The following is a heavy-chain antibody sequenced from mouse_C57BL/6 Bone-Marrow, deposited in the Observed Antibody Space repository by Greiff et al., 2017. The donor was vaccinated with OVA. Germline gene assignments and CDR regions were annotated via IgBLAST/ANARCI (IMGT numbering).Heavy chain of an antibody. D-gene: IGHD3-2*02. CDR1: GFTFSDYY. CDR2: ISNGGGST. Sequence: EVKLVESGGGLVQPGGSLKLSCAASGFTFSDYYMYWVRQTPEKRLEWVAYISNGGGSTYYPDTVKGRFTISRDNAKNTLYLQMSRLKSEDTAMYYCARHKATPWYFDVWGTGTTVTVSS. J-gene: IGHJ1*03. CDR3: ARHKATPWYFDV. V-gene: IGHV5-12*01.